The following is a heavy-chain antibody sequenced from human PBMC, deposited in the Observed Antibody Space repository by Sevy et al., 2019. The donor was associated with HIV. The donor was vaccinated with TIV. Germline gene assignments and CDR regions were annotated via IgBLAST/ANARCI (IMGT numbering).Heavy chain of an antibody. CDR2: ISRSSSYI. D-gene: IGHD1-26*01. Sequence: GGSLRLSCAASGFTFSSYSMNWVRQAPGKGLEWVSSISRSSSYIYHADSVKGRFTISRDNAKNSLPLQMNSLRAEDTAVYYCARWDADRPRYFDHWGQGILVTVSS. CDR1: GFTFSSYS. V-gene: IGHV3-21*01. CDR3: ARWDADRPRYFDH. J-gene: IGHJ4*02.